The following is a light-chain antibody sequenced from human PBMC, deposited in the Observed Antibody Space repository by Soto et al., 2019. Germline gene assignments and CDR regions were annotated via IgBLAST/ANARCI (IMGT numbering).Light chain of an antibody. V-gene: IGLV1-47*01. Sequence: QSVLTQPPSASGTPGQRVTISCSGSRSNIGSNYVYWYQQIPGTAPKLLIYKDDQRPSGVPDRFSGSKFGTSASLAISGLRSEDETDYYCSAWDDSLSGQVFGTGTKLTVL. CDR1: RSNIGSNY. J-gene: IGLJ1*01. CDR3: SAWDDSLSGQV. CDR2: KDD.